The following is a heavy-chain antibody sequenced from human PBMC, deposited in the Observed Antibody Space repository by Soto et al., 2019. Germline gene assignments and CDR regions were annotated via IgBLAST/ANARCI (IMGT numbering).Heavy chain of an antibody. CDR3: MTDFQAF. CDR1: GFTFNVHW. Sequence: GGSMRLSCAASGFTFNVHWVSWVRQAPGKGLEWVARIKEDGSEKQYVDSVKGRFTISRDNAENSLYLQMNYVRAEDTAVYYCMTDFQAFWGQGTLVTVSS. CDR2: IKEDGSEK. V-gene: IGHV3-7*01. J-gene: IGHJ4*02.